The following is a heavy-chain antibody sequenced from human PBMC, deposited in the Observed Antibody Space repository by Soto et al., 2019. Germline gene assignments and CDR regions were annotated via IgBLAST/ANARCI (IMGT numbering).Heavy chain of an antibody. Sequence: SETLSLTCSVSGYSISSGYYWGWIRQAPGKGLEWIGNIHHSGSTYYNPSLDSRVTISIDTSKNQFSLRLTSVTAADTAIYYCARDISASDGDYWGQGTLVTVSS. J-gene: IGHJ4*02. CDR2: IHHSGST. D-gene: IGHD2-21*01. CDR3: ARDISASDGDY. CDR1: GYSISSGYY. V-gene: IGHV4-38-2*02.